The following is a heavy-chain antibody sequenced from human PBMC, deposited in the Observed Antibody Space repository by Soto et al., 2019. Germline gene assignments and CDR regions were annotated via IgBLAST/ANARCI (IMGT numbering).Heavy chain of an antibody. CDR3: ARTRLRAVYAFDI. J-gene: IGHJ3*02. D-gene: IGHD5-12*01. CDR1: GGSVSSGAYY. V-gene: IGHV4-31*03. CDR2: IYYSGST. Sequence: QVQLQESDAGLVKASQTLSLTCTVSGGSVSSGAYYWTWIRQRPGKGLEWIGYIYYSGSTYYSPSLKMRLSISLDTSKNKFSLRLSSVTAADTAMYYCARTRLRAVYAFDIWGQGTMGSVSS.